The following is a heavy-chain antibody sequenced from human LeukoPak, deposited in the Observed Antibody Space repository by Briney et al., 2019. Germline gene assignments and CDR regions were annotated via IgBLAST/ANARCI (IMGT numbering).Heavy chain of an antibody. J-gene: IGHJ4*02. CDR3: ARGIRDIVVVPAANPFDY. CDR2: INHSGST. D-gene: IGHD2-2*01. CDR1: GGSFSGYY. V-gene: IGHV4-34*01. Sequence: SETLPLTCAVYGGSFSGYYWSWIRQPPGKGLEWIGEINHSGSTNYNPSLKSRVTISVDTSKNQFSLKLSSVTAADTAVYYCARGIRDIVVVPAANPFDYWGQGTLVTVSS.